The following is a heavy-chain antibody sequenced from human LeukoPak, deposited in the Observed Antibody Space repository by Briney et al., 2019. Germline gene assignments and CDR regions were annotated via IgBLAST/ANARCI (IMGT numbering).Heavy chain of an antibody. D-gene: IGHD4-11*01. V-gene: IGHV1-69*06. Sequence: LVKVSCKASGGTFSSYAISWVRQAPGQGLEWMGGIIPIFGTANYAQKFQGRVTITADKSTSTAYMELSSLRSEDTAVYYCASSMTTVTYYYYYYYMDVWGKGTTVTVSS. CDR1: GGTFSSYA. CDR2: IIPIFGTA. CDR3: ASSMTTVTYYYYYYYMDV. J-gene: IGHJ6*03.